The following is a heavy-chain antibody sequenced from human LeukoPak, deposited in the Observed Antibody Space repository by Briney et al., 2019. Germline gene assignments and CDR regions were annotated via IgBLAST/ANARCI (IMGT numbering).Heavy chain of an antibody. D-gene: IGHD2-15*01. V-gene: IGHV1-2*02. CDR3: ARAYCSGGSCYYPNYYYYYGMDV. J-gene: IGHJ6*02. Sequence: ASVKVSCKASGYTFTGYYMHWVRQAPGQGLEWMGWINPNSGGTNYAQKFQGRVTMTRDTSISTAYMELSRLRSDDTAVYYCARAYCSGGSCYYPNYYYYYGMDVWGQGTTVTVSS. CDR1: GYTFTGYY. CDR2: INPNSGGT.